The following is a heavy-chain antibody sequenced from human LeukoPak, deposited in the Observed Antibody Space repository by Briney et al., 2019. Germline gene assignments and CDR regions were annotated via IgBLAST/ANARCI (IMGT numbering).Heavy chain of an antibody. CDR3: AKRPPYDY. V-gene: IGHV3-23*01. D-gene: IGHD6-25*01. Sequence: GGSLRLSCAASGFTFSSYAMSWVRQASGKRLEWVSTISGSGDNTYYADSVTGRFTVSRDNSRNTLYLQMNSLRAGDTAVYYCAKRPPYDYWGQGTLVTVSS. J-gene: IGHJ4*02. CDR1: GFTFSSYA. CDR2: ISGSGDNT.